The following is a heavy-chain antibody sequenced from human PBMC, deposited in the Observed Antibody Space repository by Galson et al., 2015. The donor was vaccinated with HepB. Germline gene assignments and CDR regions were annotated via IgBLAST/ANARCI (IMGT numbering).Heavy chain of an antibody. V-gene: IGHV5-51*03. D-gene: IGHD3-22*01. CDR2: IYPGDSDT. CDR1: GYSFTSYW. Sequence: GAEVKKPGESLKISCKGSGYSFTSYWIGWVRQMPGKGLEWMGIIYPGDSDTRYSPSFQGQVTISADKSISTAYLQWSSLKASDTAMYHCAKGYYYDSSGYTNFDYWGQGTLVTVSS. J-gene: IGHJ4*02. CDR3: AKGYYYDSSGYTNFDY.